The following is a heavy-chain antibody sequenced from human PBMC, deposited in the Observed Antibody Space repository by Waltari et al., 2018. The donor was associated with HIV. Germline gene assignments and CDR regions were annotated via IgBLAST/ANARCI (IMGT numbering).Heavy chain of an antibody. CDR3: ASFGAGMGSSTGYDY. Sequence: EVQLVESGGGLVQPGGSLRLSCAASGFTFSSYRMNWVRQAPGKGLELVSYISSSSSTIYYADSVKGRFTISRDNAKNSLYLQMNSLRAEDTAVYYCASFGAGMGSSTGYDYWGQGTLVTVSS. D-gene: IGHD3-9*01. CDR2: ISSSSSTI. J-gene: IGHJ4*02. V-gene: IGHV3-48*01. CDR1: GFTFSSYR.